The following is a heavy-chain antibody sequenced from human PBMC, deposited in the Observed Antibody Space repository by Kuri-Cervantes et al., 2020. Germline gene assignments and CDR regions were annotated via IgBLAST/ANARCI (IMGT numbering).Heavy chain of an antibody. V-gene: IGHV3-30-3*01. J-gene: IGHJ6*02. D-gene: IGHD3-10*01. CDR3: ARVGPSWGFGELLSYGMDV. CDR2: ISYDGSNK. Sequence: SCAASGFTFSTYAMNWVRQAPGKGLEWVAVISYDGSNKYYADSVKGRFTISRDNSKNTLYLQMNSLRAEDTAVYYCARVGPSWGFGELLSYGMDVWGQGTTVTVSS. CDR1: GFTFSTYA.